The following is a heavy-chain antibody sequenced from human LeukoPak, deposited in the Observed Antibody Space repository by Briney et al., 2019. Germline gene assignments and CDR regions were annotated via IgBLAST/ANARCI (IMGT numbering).Heavy chain of an antibody. J-gene: IGHJ3*02. CDR1: GFTFSSYW. D-gene: IGHD3-16*01. Sequence: GGSLRLSCAASGFTFSSYWVHWVRQAPGKGLVRVSRIKSDGSSTSDADSVKGRFTISGDNAKNTLYLQMNSLRAEDTAVYYCARRGAASDALDIWGQGTMVTISS. CDR2: IKSDGSST. V-gene: IGHV3-74*01. CDR3: ARRGAASDALDI.